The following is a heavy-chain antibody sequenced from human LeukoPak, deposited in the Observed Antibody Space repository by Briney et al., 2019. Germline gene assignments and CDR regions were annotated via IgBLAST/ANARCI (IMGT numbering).Heavy chain of an antibody. CDR1: GGSISSSIYY. Sequence: PSETLSLTCIVSGGSISSSIYYWAWVHQPPGKGLEWIGTVFYNGATQYSPSLRSRVTISIDTSTNQFSLKLTSVTAADTALYYCARLSIAAAGYYYYYMDVWGKGTTVTVSS. CDR2: VFYNGAT. CDR3: ARLSIAAAGYYYYYMDV. V-gene: IGHV4-39*07. D-gene: IGHD6-13*01. J-gene: IGHJ6*03.